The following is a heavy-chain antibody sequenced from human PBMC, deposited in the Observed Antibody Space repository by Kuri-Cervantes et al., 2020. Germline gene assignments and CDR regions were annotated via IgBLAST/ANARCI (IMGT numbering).Heavy chain of an antibody. D-gene: IGHD1-7*01. CDR3: ARRYNWNYGV. J-gene: IGHJ4*02. CDR2: FHYSGRT. CDR1: GGSMSRNGYY. V-gene: IGHV4-39*01. Sequence: GSLRLSCTVAGGSMSRNGYYWGWIRQPPGKGLEWVGSFHYSGRTYYNPSLKSRVTISVDTSKNQFSLKLSSVTAADTAVYYCARRYNWNYGVWGQGTLVTVSS.